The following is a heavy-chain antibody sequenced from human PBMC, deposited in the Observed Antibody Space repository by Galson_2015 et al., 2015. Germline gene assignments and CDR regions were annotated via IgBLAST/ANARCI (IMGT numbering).Heavy chain of an antibody. J-gene: IGHJ5*02. CDR2: INHGGST. CDR1: GVSISSNHW. CDR3: AKTYSYDSNSYSDWFDP. D-gene: IGHD3-22*01. V-gene: IGHV4-4*02. Sequence: TCTVSGVSISSNHWRSWVRQPPGKGLEWIGEINHGGSTNYNPSLKSRVTISVDKSKNQFSLTLSSVTAADTAVYYCAKTYSYDSNSYSDWFDPWGQGIL.